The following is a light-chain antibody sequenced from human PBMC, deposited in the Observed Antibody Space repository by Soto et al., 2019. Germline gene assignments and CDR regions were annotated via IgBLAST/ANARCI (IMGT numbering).Light chain of an antibody. Sequence: SSVLTQPPSVSVAPGQTARITCGGNNIESKSVRWYQQMPGQAPELVVYDDSDRPSGIPERFSGSNSGNTATLTISRVEAGDEAAYYCQVWDSTSAHVVFGGGTQLTVL. CDR1: NIESKS. V-gene: IGLV3-21*02. CDR2: DDS. CDR3: QVWDSTSAHVV. J-gene: IGLJ2*01.